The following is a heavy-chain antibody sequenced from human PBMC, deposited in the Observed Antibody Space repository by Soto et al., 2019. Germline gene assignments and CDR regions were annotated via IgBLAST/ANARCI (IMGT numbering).Heavy chain of an antibody. V-gene: IGHV4-39*02. J-gene: IGHJ5*02. CDR2: IYYIGNT. CDR3: GAQDYVAKGYRFET. D-gene: IGHD4-17*01. CDR1: GGSISARSSY. Sequence: QLQLQESGPGLVKPSETLSLTCTVSGGSISARSSYWGWIRQPPGKGLEWVGSIYYIGNTYYNPSLMRRVAISIDSSKPRSSLILNSVTTADTAVYYCGAQDYVAKGYRFETWGQGTMVTVSS.